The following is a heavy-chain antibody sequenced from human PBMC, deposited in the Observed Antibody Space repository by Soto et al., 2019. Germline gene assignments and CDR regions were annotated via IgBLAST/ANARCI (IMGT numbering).Heavy chain of an antibody. Sequence: ASVKVSCKTSGYTFTSYAISWLRQAPGQGLEWMGWISAYNGNTNYAQKLQGRVSMTTDTSTSTAYMELRILRSDDTAVYYCARDQSSSSWYASNPFDYWGQGTLVTVSS. D-gene: IGHD6-13*01. V-gene: IGHV1-18*01. J-gene: IGHJ4*02. CDR3: ARDQSSSSWYASNPFDY. CDR1: GYTFTSYA. CDR2: ISAYNGNT.